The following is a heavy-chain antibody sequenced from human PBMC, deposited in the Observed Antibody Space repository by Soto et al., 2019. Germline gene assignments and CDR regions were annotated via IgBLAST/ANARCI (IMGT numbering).Heavy chain of an antibody. D-gene: IGHD1-26*01. CDR3: ARGEQYSGRIFDY. CDR2: TYYRSKWYY. Sequence: QTLSLTCAITGDSVSSNSAGWSWVRQSPSRGLEWLGRTYYRSKWYYEYAVSVRGRITINPDTSKNQYSLQLNSVTPEDTAVYLCARGEQYSGRIFDYWGQGTLVIVSS. V-gene: IGHV6-1*01. J-gene: IGHJ4*01. CDR1: GDSVSSNSAG.